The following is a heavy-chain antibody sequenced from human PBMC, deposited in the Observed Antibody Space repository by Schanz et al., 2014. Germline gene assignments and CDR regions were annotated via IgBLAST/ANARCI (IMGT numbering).Heavy chain of an antibody. Sequence: QAQLVESGGGVVQPGRSLRLSCVASGFTFISYDIHWVRQAPGKGLEWVAVIRYDGRNKNFVESVKGRFTISRDNANNTVYLQMNTLRAEDTAVYYCAREDCSATSCYFRYWGQGTLVTVSS. CDR3: AREDCSATSCYFRY. CDR2: IRYDGRNK. J-gene: IGHJ4*02. D-gene: IGHD2-21*01. V-gene: IGHV3-33*01. CDR1: GFTFISYD.